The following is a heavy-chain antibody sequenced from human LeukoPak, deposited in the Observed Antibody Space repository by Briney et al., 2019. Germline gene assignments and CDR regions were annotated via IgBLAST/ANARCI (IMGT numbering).Heavy chain of an antibody. CDR3: ARDLDVGYSGYDFSVEGNWFDP. Sequence: ASVKVSCKASGYTFTSYYMQWVRQAPGQGLEWMGIINPSGGSTSYAQKFQGRVTMTRDTSTSTVYMELSSLRSEDTAVYYCARDLDVGYSGYDFSVEGNWFDPWGQGTLVTVSS. D-gene: IGHD5-12*01. CDR1: GYTFTSYY. V-gene: IGHV1-46*01. CDR2: INPSGGST. J-gene: IGHJ5*02.